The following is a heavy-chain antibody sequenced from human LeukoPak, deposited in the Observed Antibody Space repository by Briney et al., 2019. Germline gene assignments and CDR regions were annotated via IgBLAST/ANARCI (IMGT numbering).Heavy chain of an antibody. CDR1: GFTFSSYG. CDR2: ISYDGSNK. J-gene: IGHJ6*02. Sequence: GGSLRLSCAASGFTFSSYGMHWVRQAPGKGLEWVAVISYDGSNKYYADSVKGRFTISRDNSKNTLYLQMNSLRAEDAVVYYCAKDRYYYDSSGYYRAYYYYYGMDVWGQGTTVTVSS. CDR3: AKDRYYYDSSGYYRAYYYYYGMDV. D-gene: IGHD3-22*01. V-gene: IGHV3-30*18.